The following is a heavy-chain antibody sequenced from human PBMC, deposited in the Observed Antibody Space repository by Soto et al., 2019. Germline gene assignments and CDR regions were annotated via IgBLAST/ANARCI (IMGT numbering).Heavy chain of an antibody. V-gene: IGHV3-23*01. D-gene: IGHD2-15*01. CDR3: AKTMGWQGYYFDY. CDR2: ISGSGGST. CDR1: GFTFSSYA. J-gene: IGHJ4*02. Sequence: EVQLLESGGGLVQPGGSLRLSCAASGFTFSSYAMNWVRQAPGKGLEWVSAISGSGGSTYYADSVKGRFTISRDNSKNTLYLQMNSLRAEDTAVYYCAKTMGWQGYYFDYWGQGTLVTVSS.